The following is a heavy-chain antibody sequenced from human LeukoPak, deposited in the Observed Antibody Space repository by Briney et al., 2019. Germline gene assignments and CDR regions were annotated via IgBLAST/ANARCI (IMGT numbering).Heavy chain of an antibody. Sequence: GGSLRLSCAASGFTFSNYWMHWARPAPGKGLVWVSRISSDGSSTTYADSVKGRFTISRDNAKNTLYLQMNSLRAEDTALYYCARVAEYSTAGMRYWGQGTLVTVSS. J-gene: IGHJ4*02. D-gene: IGHD6-6*01. CDR2: ISSDGSST. CDR3: ARVAEYSTAGMRY. CDR1: GFTFSNYW. V-gene: IGHV3-74*01.